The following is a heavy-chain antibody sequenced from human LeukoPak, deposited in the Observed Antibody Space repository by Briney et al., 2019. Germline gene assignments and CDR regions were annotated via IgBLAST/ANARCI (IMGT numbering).Heavy chain of an antibody. CDR1: GGSFSGYY. V-gene: IGHV4-34*01. Sequence: SETLSLTCAVSGGSFSGYYWSWIRQPPGKGLEWIGEINHSGSTNYNPSLKSRVTISVDTSKNQFSLKLSSVTAADTAVYYCATSLTGYYKGDWFDPWGQGTLVTVSS. CDR3: ATSLTGYYKGDWFDP. CDR2: INHSGST. J-gene: IGHJ5*02. D-gene: IGHD3-9*01.